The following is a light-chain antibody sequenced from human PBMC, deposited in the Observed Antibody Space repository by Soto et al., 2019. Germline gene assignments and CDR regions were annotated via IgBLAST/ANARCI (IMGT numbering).Light chain of an antibody. CDR1: QSVSSN. CDR3: QQYNNWPLT. CDR2: GTS. V-gene: IGKV3-15*01. Sequence: ELVVTQSLSTMYVSPGGRVTLSCSASQSVSSNLAWYQQKPGQAPRLLIYGTSTRATGIPARFSGSRSGTEFTLTISSLQSEDFAVYYCQQYNNWPLTLGGRT. J-gene: IGKJ4*01.